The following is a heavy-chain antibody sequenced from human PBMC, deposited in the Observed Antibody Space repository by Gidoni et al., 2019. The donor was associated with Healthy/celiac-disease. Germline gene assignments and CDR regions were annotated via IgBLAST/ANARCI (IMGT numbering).Heavy chain of an antibody. CDR2: IIPIFGTA. CDR3: AAERRHGSWDFDY. Sequence: QVQLVQSGAEVKKPGSSVKVSCKASGGTFSSYAISWVRKAPGQGLEWRGGIIPIFGTANYAQKFQGRVTITADESTSTAYMELSSLRSEDTAVYYCAAERRHGSWDFDYWGQGTLVTVSS. V-gene: IGHV1-69*01. CDR1: GGTFSSYA. J-gene: IGHJ4*02. D-gene: IGHD6-13*01.